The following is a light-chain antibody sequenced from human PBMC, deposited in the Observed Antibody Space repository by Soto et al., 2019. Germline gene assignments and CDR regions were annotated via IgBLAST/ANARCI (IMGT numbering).Light chain of an antibody. V-gene: IGKV1-39*01. CDR1: QSISSY. CDR3: QQSYSTPYT. Sequence: DIQMTQSPSSLSASAGDRVTITCRASQSISSYLNWYQQKPGKAPKLLIYAASSLQSGVPSRFSGSGSGTDFTLTISSLQPEDFATYYCQQSYSTPYTFGQGNKVDIK. CDR2: AAS. J-gene: IGKJ2*01.